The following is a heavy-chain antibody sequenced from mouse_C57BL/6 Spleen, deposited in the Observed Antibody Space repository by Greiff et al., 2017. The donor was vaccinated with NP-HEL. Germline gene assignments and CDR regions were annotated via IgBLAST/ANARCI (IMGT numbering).Heavy chain of an antibody. CDR1: GYSITSGYY. Sequence: EVKLQESGPGLVKPSPSLSLTCSVTGYSITSGYYWNWIRQFPGNKLEWMGYISYDGSNNYNPSLKNRISITRDTSKNQFFLKLNSVTTEDTATYYCARDGSSSYAMDYWGQGTSVTVSS. V-gene: IGHV3-6*01. CDR3: ARDGSSSYAMDY. CDR2: ISYDGSN. D-gene: IGHD1-1*01. J-gene: IGHJ4*01.